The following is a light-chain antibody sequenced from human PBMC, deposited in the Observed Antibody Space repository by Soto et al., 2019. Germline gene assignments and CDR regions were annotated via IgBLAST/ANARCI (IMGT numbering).Light chain of an antibody. Sequence: DIQMAQSPSSLYLSVRQTVTTTCRASQSISSYLNWYQQKPGKAPKPLIYAASSLQSGVPSRFSGSASGTDFTLTISSLQPEDFATYYCQQSYSTPWTSGQGTKVEIK. CDR2: AAS. J-gene: IGKJ1*01. CDR3: QQSYSTPWT. V-gene: IGKV1-39*01. CDR1: QSISSY.